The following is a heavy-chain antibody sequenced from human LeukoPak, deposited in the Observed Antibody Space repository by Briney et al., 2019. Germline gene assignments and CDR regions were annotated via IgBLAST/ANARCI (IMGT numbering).Heavy chain of an antibody. Sequence: GGSLRLSCAASGFTFSNYWMAWVRQAPGKGLEWVAIISYDGINKYYADSVKGRFTISRDNSKNTLYLQVNSLRAEDTAMYYCARDQFEYQVRIIDYWGQGTLVTVSS. V-gene: IGHV3-30*03. CDR3: ARDQFEYQVRIIDY. D-gene: IGHD2-2*01. J-gene: IGHJ4*02. CDR2: ISYDGINK. CDR1: GFTFSNYW.